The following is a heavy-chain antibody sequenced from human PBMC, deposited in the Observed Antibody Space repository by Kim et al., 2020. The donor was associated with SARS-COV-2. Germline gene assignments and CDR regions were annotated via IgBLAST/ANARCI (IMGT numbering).Heavy chain of an antibody. J-gene: IGHJ5*02. CDR1: GGSISSYY. CDR3: ARXRGGXFDP. D-gene: IGHD3-10*01. CDR2: XYYSGXT. V-gene: IGHV4-59*01. Sequence: SETLSLTCTVSGGSISSYYWSWIRQPPGKGLXXIGXXYYSGXTNYNPSLKSRVTXXVDTXXNQFXLKLSXVTAXXTAVXXCARXRGGXFDPWXXGTLVTVSS.